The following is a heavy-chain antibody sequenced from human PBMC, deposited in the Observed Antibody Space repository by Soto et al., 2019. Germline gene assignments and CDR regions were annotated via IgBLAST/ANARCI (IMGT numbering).Heavy chain of an antibody. CDR3: ARARPLYYYGSGSYHDY. CDR2: IYHSGST. CDR1: GGSISSSNW. V-gene: IGHV4-4*02. J-gene: IGHJ4*02. D-gene: IGHD3-10*01. Sequence: SETLSLTCAVSGGSISSSNWWSWVRQPPGKGLEWIGEIYHSGSTNYNPSLKSRVTISVDKSKNQFSLKLSSVTAVDTAVYYCARARPLYYYGSGSYHDYWGQGTLVTVS.